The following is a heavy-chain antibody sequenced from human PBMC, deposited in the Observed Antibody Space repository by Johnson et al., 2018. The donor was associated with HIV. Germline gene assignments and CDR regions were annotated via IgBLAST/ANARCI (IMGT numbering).Heavy chain of an antibody. J-gene: IGHJ3*02. CDR2: ISSSGSTI. D-gene: IGHD1-20*01. CDR1: GFTFSDFY. V-gene: IGHV3-11*04. Sequence: VQLVESGGGLVKPGGSLRLSCAASGFTFSDFYMSYIRQAPGKGLEWVSYISSSGSTIYYADSVKGRFTISRDNAKNSLYLQMNSLRAEDTAMFYCAKYNWNHDAFDIWGQGTKVTVSS. CDR3: AKYNWNHDAFDI.